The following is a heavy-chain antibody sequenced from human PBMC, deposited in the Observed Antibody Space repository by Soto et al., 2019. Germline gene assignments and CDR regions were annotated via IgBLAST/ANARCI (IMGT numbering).Heavy chain of an antibody. CDR3: AKDPDSSSSAIDY. CDR1: GFTFSSYA. D-gene: IGHD6-6*01. V-gene: IGHV3-23*01. J-gene: IGHJ4*02. CDR2: ISGSGGTT. Sequence: GGSLRLSCAASGFTFSSYAMSWVRQAPGKGLEWVSAISGSGGTTYYADSVKGRFTISRDNSKNTLYLQMNSLRAEDTAVYYCAKDPDSSSSAIDYWGQGTLVTVSS.